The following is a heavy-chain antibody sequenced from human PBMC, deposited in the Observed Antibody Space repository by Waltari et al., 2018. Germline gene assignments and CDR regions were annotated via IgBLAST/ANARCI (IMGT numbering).Heavy chain of an antibody. CDR3: AREVDAFDV. CDR2: INGPGSTT. V-gene: IGHV3-74*01. Sequence: EVQLVESGGGLVQPGGSLRLSCAASGNTLGNYYMHWVRQAPGKGLVWVSHINGPGSTTRYADSGKGRFTISRDNAKKMLYLQMNSLRAEDTAVYFCAREVDAFDVWGQGTMVTVSS. CDR1: GNTLGNYY. J-gene: IGHJ3*01.